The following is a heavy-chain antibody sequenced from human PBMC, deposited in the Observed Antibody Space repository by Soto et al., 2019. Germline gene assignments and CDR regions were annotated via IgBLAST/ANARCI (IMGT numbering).Heavy chain of an antibody. Sequence: QVQLVQSGAEVKKPGASVKVSCKASGYTFTGYYMHWVRQAPGQGLKWMGWINPNSGGTNYAQKFQGRVTMTRDTSISTAYMELSRLRSDDTAVYYCARGATWIQLWPRGAFDIWGQGTMVTVSS. CDR2: INPNSGGT. J-gene: IGHJ3*02. V-gene: IGHV1-2*02. D-gene: IGHD5-18*01. CDR1: GYTFTGYY. CDR3: ARGATWIQLWPRGAFDI.